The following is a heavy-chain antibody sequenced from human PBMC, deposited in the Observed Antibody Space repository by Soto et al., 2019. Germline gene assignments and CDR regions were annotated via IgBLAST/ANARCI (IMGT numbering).Heavy chain of an antibody. CDR1: GGSISSGGYY. V-gene: IGHV4-31*03. D-gene: IGHD2-15*01. CDR3: ARERDCSGGSCYFRRKENWFDP. J-gene: IGHJ5*02. Sequence: PSETLSLTCTVSGGSISSGGYYWSWIRQHPGKGLEWIGYIYYSGSTYYNPSLKSRVTISVDTSKNQFSLKLSSVTAADTAVYYCARERDCSGGSCYFRRKENWFDPWGQGTLVTVSS. CDR2: IYYSGST.